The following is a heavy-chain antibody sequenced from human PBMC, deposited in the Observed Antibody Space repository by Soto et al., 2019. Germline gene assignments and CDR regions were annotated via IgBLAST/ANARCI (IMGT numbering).Heavy chain of an antibody. CDR3: ARTRWNVVGLNLEDTYFDP. V-gene: IGHV4-31*03. D-gene: IGHD1-1*01. Sequence: QVQLQASGPGLVKPSQTLSLICTVSGGSISTGDFSWSWIRQHPGKGLEWIGDMYHSGSPYYNPSLKSRLTISVDPSKSQCSLRLSSVTAADTAVYYCARTRWNVVGLNLEDTYFDPWGQGTLVTVSS. J-gene: IGHJ5*02. CDR2: MYHSGSP. CDR1: GGSISTGDFS.